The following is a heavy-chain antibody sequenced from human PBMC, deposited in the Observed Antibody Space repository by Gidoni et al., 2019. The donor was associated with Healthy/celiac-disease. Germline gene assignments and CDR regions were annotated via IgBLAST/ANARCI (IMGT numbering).Heavy chain of an antibody. CDR2: IYPGDSDT. V-gene: IGHV5-51*01. D-gene: IGHD6-13*01. Sequence: EVQLVQSGAEVKKPGESLKLSCKGSGYSFTSYWIGWVRQRPGKGLEWMGIIYPGDSDTRYSPSFQGQVTISADKSISTAYLQWSSLKASDTAMYYCARPGIAAARGEGLGYWGQGTLVTVSS. CDR1: GYSFTSYW. J-gene: IGHJ4*02. CDR3: ARPGIAAARGEGLGY.